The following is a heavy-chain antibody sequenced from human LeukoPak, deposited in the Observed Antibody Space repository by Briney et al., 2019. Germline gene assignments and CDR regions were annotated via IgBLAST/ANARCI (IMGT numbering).Heavy chain of an antibody. D-gene: IGHD3-22*01. CDR2: IYDGGTT. Sequence: SETLSLTCTVSGGSISTDYWNWIRQSPGKRLEWIGYIYDGGTTKYTPSLKSRVTISVDTSQNQFSLKLSAVTAADSAVYYCARLESGVLGDPYYYDSSGYYYRGYFASWGQGTLVTVSS. CDR1: GGSISTDY. CDR3: ARLESGVLGDPYYYDSSGYYYRGYFAS. J-gene: IGHJ4*02. V-gene: IGHV4-59*08.